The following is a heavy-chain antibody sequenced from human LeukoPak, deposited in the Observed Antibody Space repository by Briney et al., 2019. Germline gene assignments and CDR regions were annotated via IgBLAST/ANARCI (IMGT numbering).Heavy chain of an antibody. V-gene: IGHV1-69*04. Sequence: SVKVSCKASGGTFSSYAISWVREAPGQGLEWMGRIIPILGIANYAQKFQGRVTMTRDTSTSTVYMELSSLRSEDTAVYYCARGDYYDSSGYSTTEYFQHWGQGTLVTVSS. J-gene: IGHJ1*01. CDR3: ARGDYYDSSGYSTTEYFQH. CDR1: GGTFSSYA. D-gene: IGHD3-22*01. CDR2: IIPILGIA.